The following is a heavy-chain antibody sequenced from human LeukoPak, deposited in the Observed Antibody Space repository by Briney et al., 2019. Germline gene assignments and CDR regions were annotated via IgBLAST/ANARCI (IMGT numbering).Heavy chain of an antibody. CDR1: GYTFTSYD. D-gene: IGHD6-19*01. CDR3: ARKGRNSSGWSPFDY. CDR2: MNPNSGNT. Sequence: ASVKVSYKASGYTFTSYDINWVRQATGQGLEWMGWMNPNSGNTGYAQKFQGRVTMTRNTSISTAYMELSSLRSEDTAVYYCARKGRNSSGWSPFDYWGQGTLVTVSS. V-gene: IGHV1-8*01. J-gene: IGHJ4*02.